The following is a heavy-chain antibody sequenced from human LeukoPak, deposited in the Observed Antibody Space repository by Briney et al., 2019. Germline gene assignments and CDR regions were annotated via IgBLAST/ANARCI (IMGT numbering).Heavy chain of an antibody. J-gene: IGHJ3*02. CDR3: ARDIPIAAAGTGDAFDI. V-gene: IGHV3-11*04. CDR1: GFTFSDYY. CDR2: ISSSGSTI. D-gene: IGHD6-13*01. Sequence: TGGSLRLSCAASGFTFSDYYMSWIRQAPGKGLEWVSYISSSGSTIYYADSVKGRFTISRDNAKNSLYLQMNSLRAEDTAVYYCARDIPIAAAGTGDAFDIWGQGTMVTVSS.